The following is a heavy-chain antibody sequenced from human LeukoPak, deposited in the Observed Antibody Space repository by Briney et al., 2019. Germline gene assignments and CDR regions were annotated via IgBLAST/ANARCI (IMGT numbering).Heavy chain of an antibody. CDR2: ITHSGST. CDR1: GGSFSGYY. V-gene: IGHV4-34*01. Sequence: SETLSLTCAVYGGSFSGYYWSWIRQPPGKGLEWIGEITHSGSTNYNPSLKSRVTISVDTSKNQFSLKLSSVTAADTAVYYCARRTTYYDYVWGSYRNYYFDYWGQGTLVTVSS. J-gene: IGHJ4*02. D-gene: IGHD3-16*02. CDR3: ARRTTYYDYVWGSYRNYYFDY.